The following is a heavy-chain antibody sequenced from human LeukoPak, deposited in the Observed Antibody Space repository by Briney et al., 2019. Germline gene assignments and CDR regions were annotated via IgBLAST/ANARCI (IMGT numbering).Heavy chain of an antibody. J-gene: IGHJ4*02. Sequence: ASVKVSCKASGYTFTGYYMHWVRQAPGQGLEWMGWINPNSGGTNYAQKFQGRVTMTRDMSISTAYMELSRLRSDDTAVYYCAKSKRGIAVAEDYWGQGTLVTVSS. V-gene: IGHV1-2*02. CDR1: GYTFTGYY. CDR2: INPNSGGT. CDR3: AKSKRGIAVAEDY. D-gene: IGHD6-19*01.